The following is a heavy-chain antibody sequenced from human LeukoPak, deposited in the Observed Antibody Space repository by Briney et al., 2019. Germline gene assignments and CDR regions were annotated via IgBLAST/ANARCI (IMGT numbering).Heavy chain of an antibody. J-gene: IGHJ1*01. Sequence: APVKVSCKVSGYTLTELAMHWVRQAPGRGLEWMGGFDPEDGETTYAQKFQGRVTMTEDTSTDTAYLELSSLRSEDTAVYYCATYPNRGYGVEYFLHWGQGTLVTVSS. D-gene: IGHD3-22*01. CDR2: FDPEDGET. CDR1: GYTLTELA. CDR3: ATYPNRGYGVEYFLH. V-gene: IGHV1-24*01.